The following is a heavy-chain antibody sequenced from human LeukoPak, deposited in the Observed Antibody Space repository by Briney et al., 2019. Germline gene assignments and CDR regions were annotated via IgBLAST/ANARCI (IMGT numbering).Heavy chain of an antibody. J-gene: IGHJ4*02. V-gene: IGHV1-2*02. D-gene: IGHD6-19*01. CDR3: TRDGTIAVAGF. Sequence: ALVKASCKTSGYTFTGYYMHWVRQAPGQGLEWMGWINPNSGGTNYAQKFQGRVTMTRDTSISTANMELSSLRSDDTAVYYCTRDGTIAVAGFWGQGTLVTVSS. CDR1: GYTFTGYY. CDR2: INPNSGGT.